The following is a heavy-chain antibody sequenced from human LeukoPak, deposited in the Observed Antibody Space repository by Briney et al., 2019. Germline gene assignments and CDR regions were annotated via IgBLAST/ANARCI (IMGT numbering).Heavy chain of an antibody. CDR3: AKVGSTLYSQY. J-gene: IGHJ4*02. D-gene: IGHD1-26*01. Sequence: GGSLRLSCAASGFTFSSYAMSWVRQAPGKGLEWVSAVTGSGDSTYYADSVKGRFTISRDNSKNALYLQMNSLRAEDTALYYCAKVGSTLYSQYWGQGTLVTVSS. CDR1: GFTFSSYA. CDR2: VTGSGDST. V-gene: IGHV3-23*01.